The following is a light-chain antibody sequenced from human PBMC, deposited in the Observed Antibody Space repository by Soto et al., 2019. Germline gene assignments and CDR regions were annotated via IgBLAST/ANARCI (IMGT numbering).Light chain of an antibody. CDR2: EDR. CDR3: KSFDTSNLDVV. CDR1: GGSIVSNY. J-gene: IGLJ2*01. Sequence: NFMLTQPHSVSESPGKTVTISCTASGGSIVSNYVQWYQQRPGSAPTTVIYEDRRRPSGVPDRFSGSIDSSSNSASLTISGLKTEDEADYYCKSFDTSNLDVVFGGGTKLTVL. V-gene: IGLV6-57*02.